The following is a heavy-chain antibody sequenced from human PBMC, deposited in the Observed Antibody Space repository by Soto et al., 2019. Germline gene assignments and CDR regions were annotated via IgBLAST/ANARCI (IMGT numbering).Heavy chain of an antibody. CDR3: ARAYYDFWTSYHSGMDV. D-gene: IGHD3-3*01. J-gene: IGHJ6*02. CDR2: IYQSGST. Sequence: QLQLQESGSGLVKPSQTLSLTCAVSGVSISSDGYSWSWIRQPPGKGLEWIGFIYQSGSTYYNPSLKSRGTMSVDRSKNQCSLKLTSVTAADTAVYYCARAYYDFWTSYHSGMDVWGQGTTVTVSS. V-gene: IGHV4-30-2*01. CDR1: GVSISSDGYS.